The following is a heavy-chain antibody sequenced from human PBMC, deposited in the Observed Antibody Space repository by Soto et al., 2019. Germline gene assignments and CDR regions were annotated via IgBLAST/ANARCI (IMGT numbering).Heavy chain of an antibody. CDR1: GFTFCNAL. V-gene: IGHV3-15*01. D-gene: IGHD3-22*01. J-gene: IGHJ4*02. CDR2: IKSKTDGGTT. CDR3: TAPRGYYDSSGYFL. Sequence: PGGSLRLSCAASGFTFCNALMSWVRQAPGKGLEWVGRIKSKTDGGTTDYAAPVKGRFTISRDDSKNTLYLQMNSLKTEDTAVYYCTAPRGYYDSSGYFLWGQGTLVTVSA.